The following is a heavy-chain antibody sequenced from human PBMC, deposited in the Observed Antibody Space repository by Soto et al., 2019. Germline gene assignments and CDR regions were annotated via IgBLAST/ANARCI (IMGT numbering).Heavy chain of an antibody. V-gene: IGHV3-23*01. J-gene: IGHJ4*02. CDR3: ARDVRGADCY. CDR2: ITASGDKT. CDR1: GLTLSSYA. Sequence: EVQLLESGGGLVQPGESLRLSCAASGLTLSSYAMTWVRQAPGKGLVYVSSITASGDKTYYADTAKGRFTISRDNAKNAVNLHINSLRADDTAVHFGARDVRGADCYWGQGTLVTVSS. D-gene: IGHD2-21*02.